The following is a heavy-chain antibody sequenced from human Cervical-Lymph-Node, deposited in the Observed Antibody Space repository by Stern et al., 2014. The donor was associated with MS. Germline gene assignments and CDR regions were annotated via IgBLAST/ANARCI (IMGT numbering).Heavy chain of an antibody. V-gene: IGHV1-2*02. J-gene: IGHJ4*02. CDR1: GYTFTHNY. CDR3: ARGDGSSWFPY. Sequence: VQLEESGAEVRESGDSVKVSCKTSGYTFTHNYIHWVRQAPGQGLEWLGWINPNNGNTKNTQKFQGRVTMTRDTSISTLYMELNRLTSDDTAVYYCARGDGSSWFPYWGQGTLVTVSS. CDR2: INPNNGNT. D-gene: IGHD6-13*01.